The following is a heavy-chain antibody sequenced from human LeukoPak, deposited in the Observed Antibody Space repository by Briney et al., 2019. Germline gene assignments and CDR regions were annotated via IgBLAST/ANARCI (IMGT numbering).Heavy chain of an antibody. V-gene: IGHV1-18*01. CDR2: ISAYNGNT. D-gene: IGHD4-17*01. J-gene: IGHJ3*02. Sequence: ASVKVSCKASGYTFTSYGISWVRQAPGQGLEWMGWISAYNGNTNYAQKLQGRVTMTTDTSTSTAYMELRSLRSDDTAVYYCARADPDYGDYSRTFDIWGQGTMVTVSS. CDR3: ARADPDYGDYSRTFDI. CDR1: GYTFTSYG.